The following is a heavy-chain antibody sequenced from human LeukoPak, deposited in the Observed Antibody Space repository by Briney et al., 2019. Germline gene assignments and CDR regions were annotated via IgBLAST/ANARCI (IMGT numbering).Heavy chain of an antibody. Sequence: GGSLRLSCAASGFTFSSYWMSWVRQAPGKGLEWVANIKQDGSEKYYVDSVKGRFTISRDNAKNSLYLQMNSLRAEDTAVYYCARDARYDFWSGYYSEELDYWGQGTLVTVSP. D-gene: IGHD3-3*01. J-gene: IGHJ4*02. CDR2: IKQDGSEK. CDR3: ARDARYDFWSGYYSEELDY. V-gene: IGHV3-7*01. CDR1: GFTFSSYW.